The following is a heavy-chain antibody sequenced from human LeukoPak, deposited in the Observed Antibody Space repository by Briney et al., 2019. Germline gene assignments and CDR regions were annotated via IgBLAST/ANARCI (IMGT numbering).Heavy chain of an antibody. D-gene: IGHD6-13*01. CDR3: ANGAAAGTPTIGDY. J-gene: IGHJ4*02. CDR2: TSGSGENS. CDR1: GFTFSSYS. V-gene: IGHV3-23*01. Sequence: GGSLRLSCAASGFTFSSYSMNWVRQAPGTGLEWVSVTSGSGENSYYADSVKGRFTISRDNFKNTLYLQMNSLRAEDTAVYYCANGAAAGTPTIGDYWGQGTLVTVSS.